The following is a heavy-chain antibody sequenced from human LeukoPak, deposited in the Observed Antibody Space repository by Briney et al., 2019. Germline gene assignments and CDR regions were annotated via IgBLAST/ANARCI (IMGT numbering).Heavy chain of an antibody. D-gene: IGHD5-18*01. Sequence: ASVRVSCKPSGYTFTRHYIHWLRQAPGQGLEWMGRINPNSGGTNYAQKFQGRVTMTRDASISTAYMELSRLRSDDTAVYYCARESAMVPSDYWGQGTLVTVSS. J-gene: IGHJ4*02. CDR2: INPNSGGT. CDR1: GYTFTRHY. V-gene: IGHV1-2*06. CDR3: ARESAMVPSDY.